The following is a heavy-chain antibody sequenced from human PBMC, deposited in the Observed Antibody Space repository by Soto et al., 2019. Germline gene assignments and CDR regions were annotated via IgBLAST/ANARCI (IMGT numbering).Heavy chain of an antibody. V-gene: IGHV6-1*01. CDR2: TYYRSKWYT. CDR3: ARGGSCSGGSCYSTPYLDF. Sequence: SQTLSLTCAISGDSVSSKVATWNWIRQSPSRGLECLGRTYYRSKWYTDYAASVKSRITINADPSKNQFSLQLNSVTPEDTAVYFCARGGSCSGGSCYSTPYLDFWGQGTLVTVSS. D-gene: IGHD2-15*01. J-gene: IGHJ4*02. CDR1: GDSVSSKVAT.